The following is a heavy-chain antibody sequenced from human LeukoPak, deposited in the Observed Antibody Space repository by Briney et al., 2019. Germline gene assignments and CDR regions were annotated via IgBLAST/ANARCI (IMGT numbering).Heavy chain of an antibody. CDR1: ACSIGSNY. J-gene: IGHJ4*02. D-gene: IGHD3-10*01. V-gene: IGHV4-4*09. Sequence: SETLSLTCTVSACSIGSNYWSWIRQPPGKGLEWVGYINISGSTNYNPSIKRRVTISVDTPKNQVSLKLTSVTAADTAIYYCARTVGAFDNWGQGTLVTVS. CDR3: ARTVGAFDN. CDR2: INISGST.